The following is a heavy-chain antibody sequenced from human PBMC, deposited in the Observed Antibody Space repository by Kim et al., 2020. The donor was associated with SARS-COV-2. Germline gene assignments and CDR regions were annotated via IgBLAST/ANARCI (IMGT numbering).Heavy chain of an antibody. D-gene: IGHD3-10*01. CDR3: AAFGSGTLSNWFDP. J-gene: IGHJ5*02. CDR2: IYSGASST. Sequence: GGSLRLSCAASGFTFSSYAMSWVRQAPGKGLEWVSVIYSGASSTYYADSVKGRFTISRDNSKNTLYLQMNSLRAEDTAVYYCAAFGSGTLSNWFDPWGQGTLVTVSS. CDR1: GFTFSSYA. V-gene: IGHV3-23*03.